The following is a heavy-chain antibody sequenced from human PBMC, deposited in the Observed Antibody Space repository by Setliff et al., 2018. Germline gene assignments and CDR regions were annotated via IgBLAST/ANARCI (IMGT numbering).Heavy chain of an antibody. Sequence: SGPTLVNPTQTLTLTCTFSGFSLATTGVGVGWIRQPPGKALECLALLYWNDREEYSPSLKSRLTLTKDTSKNQVVLTMTNMDPVDTATYYCAWIGYSSSWYYFDYWGQGTLVTVSS. D-gene: IGHD6-13*01. J-gene: IGHJ4*02. CDR1: GFSLATTGVG. CDR2: LYWNDRE. V-gene: IGHV2-5*01. CDR3: AWIGYSSSWYYFDY.